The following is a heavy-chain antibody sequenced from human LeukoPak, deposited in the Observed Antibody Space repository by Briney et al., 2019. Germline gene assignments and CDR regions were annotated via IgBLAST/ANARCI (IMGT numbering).Heavy chain of an antibody. J-gene: IGHJ4*02. D-gene: IGHD2-15*01. CDR1: GYTFTSYD. Sequence: GASVKVSCKASGYTFTSYDINWVRQATGQGLEWMGWMNPNSGNTGYAQNFQGRVTMNRNTSISTAYMELSSLRSEDTAVYYCARGSSYCSGGSCYGYWGQGTLVTVSS. V-gene: IGHV1-8*01. CDR3: ARGSSYCSGGSCYGY. CDR2: MNPNSGNT.